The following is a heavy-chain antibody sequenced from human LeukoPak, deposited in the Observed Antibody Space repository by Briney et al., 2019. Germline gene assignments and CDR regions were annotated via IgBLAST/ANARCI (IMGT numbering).Heavy chain of an antibody. CDR2: ISSSSSTI. J-gene: IGHJ4*02. Sequence: PGGSLRLSCAASGFIFSTYSMNWVRQAPGKGLEWVSYISSSSSTIYYADSVKGRFTISRDNAENSLYLQMNSLRAEDTAVYYCARLKVAGDYWGQGTLVTVSS. CDR1: GFIFSTYS. CDR3: ARLKVAGDY. D-gene: IGHD6-19*01. V-gene: IGHV3-48*01.